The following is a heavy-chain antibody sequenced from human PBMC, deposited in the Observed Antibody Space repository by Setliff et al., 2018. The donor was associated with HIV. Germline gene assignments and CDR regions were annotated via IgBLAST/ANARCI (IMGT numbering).Heavy chain of an antibody. J-gene: IGHJ4*02. Sequence: TLSLTCAVSGYAISSGYYWGWIRRPPGKGLEWIGSIYNRGSTYYSPSLKSRVTISVDTSKNQFSLKLSSVTAADTAVYYCARELLRSWDGSENSYKPYYFDYWGQGTLVTVSS. D-gene: IGHD3-10*01. CDR3: ARELLRSWDGSENSYKPYYFDY. CDR2: IYNRGST. CDR1: GYAISSGYY. V-gene: IGHV4-38-2*02.